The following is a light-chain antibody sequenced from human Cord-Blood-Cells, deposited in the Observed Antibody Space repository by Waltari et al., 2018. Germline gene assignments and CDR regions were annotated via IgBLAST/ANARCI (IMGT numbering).Light chain of an antibody. Sequence: DIQMTQSHSPLSASVGDRVTITCRASQSISSWLAWNQQKPGKAPKLLIFDASSLESGVPSRFSGSGSGTEFTLTISSLQPDDFATYYCQQYNSYSTFGQGTKVEIK. J-gene: IGKJ1*01. CDR3: QQYNSYST. CDR2: DAS. CDR1: QSISSW. V-gene: IGKV1-5*01.